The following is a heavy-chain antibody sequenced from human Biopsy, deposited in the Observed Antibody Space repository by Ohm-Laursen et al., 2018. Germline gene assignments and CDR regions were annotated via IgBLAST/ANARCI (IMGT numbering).Heavy chain of an antibody. V-gene: IGHV3-9*01. CDR1: GFTFDDYA. D-gene: IGHD3-22*01. Sequence: SLRLSCAASGFTFDDYAMHWVRQAPGKGLEWVSGISWSSRNIGYADSVKGRFTISRGNAKNSLYLQMNSLRAEDTALYYCGKEGGSGDYALWGAFDIWGQGTMVTVSS. J-gene: IGHJ3*02. CDR3: GKEGGSGDYALWGAFDI. CDR2: ISWSSRNI.